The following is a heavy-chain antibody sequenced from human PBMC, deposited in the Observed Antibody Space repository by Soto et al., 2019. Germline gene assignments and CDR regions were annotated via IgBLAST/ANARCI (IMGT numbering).Heavy chain of an antibody. D-gene: IGHD6-6*01. Sequence: GGSLRLSCAASGFTFSSYAMHWVRQAPGKGLEWVAVISYDGSNKYYADSVKGRFTISRDNSKNTLYLQMNSLRAEDTAVYYCARDRMEQLVDDAFDIWGQGTMVTVSS. CDR2: ISYDGSNK. CDR3: ARDRMEQLVDDAFDI. CDR1: GFTFSSYA. V-gene: IGHV3-30-3*01. J-gene: IGHJ3*02.